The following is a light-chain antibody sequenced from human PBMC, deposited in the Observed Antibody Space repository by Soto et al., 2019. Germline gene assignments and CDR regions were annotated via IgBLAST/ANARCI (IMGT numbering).Light chain of an antibody. CDR2: EVS. V-gene: IGLV2-23*02. J-gene: IGLJ1*01. CDR1: SSDVGSYNH. CDR3: CSYTRSSTCV. Sequence: QSALTQPAAVSGSPGQSITISCTGTSSDVGSYNHVSWYQQYPGKAPKLMIYEVSKRPAGVSNRFSGSKSGNTASLKISGLQADDEADYYCCSYTRSSTCVFGTGTKVTVL.